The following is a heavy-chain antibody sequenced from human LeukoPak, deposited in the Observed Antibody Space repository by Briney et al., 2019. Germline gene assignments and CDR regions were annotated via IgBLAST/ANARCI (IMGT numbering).Heavy chain of an antibody. V-gene: IGHV1-24*01. CDR2: FDPEDGQT. D-gene: IGHD3-22*01. CDR3: ARGPDYYDPPYYFDY. J-gene: IGHJ4*02. CDR1: GNSLIELS. Sequence: GASVRVSCKVSGNSLIELSMHWVRQVPGKGLEWLGGFDPEDGQTVYARNFQGRVTMTRDTSTSTVYMELSSLRSEDTAVYYCARGPDYYDPPYYFDYWGQGTLVTVSS.